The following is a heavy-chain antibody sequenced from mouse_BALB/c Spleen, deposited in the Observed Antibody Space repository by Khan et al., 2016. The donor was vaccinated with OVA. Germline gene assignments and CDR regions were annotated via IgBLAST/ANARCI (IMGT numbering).Heavy chain of an antibody. J-gene: IGHJ2*01. V-gene: IGHV1-20*02. Sequence: VQLKESGPELVKPGASVKISCKASGYSFTGYFMNWVMQSHGKSLEWIGRINPHIGETFYNQKFKGKATLTVDESSSTAHMEHRSLASEDSVDYYCVKFYGSDFDIWGQGTTLTVSS. CDR1: GYSFTGYF. CDR2: INPHIGET. CDR3: VKFYGSDFDI. D-gene: IGHD1-1*01.